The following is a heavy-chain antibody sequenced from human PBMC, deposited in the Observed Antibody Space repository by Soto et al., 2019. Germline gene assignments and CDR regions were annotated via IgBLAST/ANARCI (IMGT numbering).Heavy chain of an antibody. Sequence: GGSLRLSCVGSGFTFSTYSINWVRQAPGKGLEWVANIKQDGSEKYYVDSVKGRFTISRDNAKNSLYLQMNSLRAEDTAVYYCARGHYDFWSGYSYGMDVWGQGTTVTVSS. CDR1: GFTFSTYS. J-gene: IGHJ6*02. CDR3: ARGHYDFWSGYSYGMDV. D-gene: IGHD3-3*01. V-gene: IGHV3-7*03. CDR2: IKQDGSEK.